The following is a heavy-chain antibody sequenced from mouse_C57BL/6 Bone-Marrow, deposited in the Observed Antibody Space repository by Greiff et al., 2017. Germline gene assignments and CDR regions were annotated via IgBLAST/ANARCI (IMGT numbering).Heavy chain of an antibody. CDR2: ISDGGSYT. J-gene: IGHJ3*01. CDR3: ARDTWFAY. V-gene: IGHV5-4*01. CDR1: GFTFSSYA. Sequence: EVKVVESGGGLVKPGGSLKLSCAASGFTFSSYAMSWVRQTPEKRLEWVATISDGGSYTYYPDNVQGRFTISRDHAKNNLYLRISHLKSEDTAMYYCARDTWFAYWGQGTLVTVSA.